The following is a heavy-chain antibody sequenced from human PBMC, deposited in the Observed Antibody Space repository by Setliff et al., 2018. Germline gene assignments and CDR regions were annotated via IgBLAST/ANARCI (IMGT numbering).Heavy chain of an antibody. Sequence: SETLSLTCTVSGGSISSGSYYWTWIRQPAGKGLEWIGHFHTGGSTNYNRSLRSRVSISVDTSKNQFSLKLSSVTAADTAVYYCARDNVDTAMGLSYYYYYYMDVWGKGTTVTAP. CDR2: FHTGGST. CDR1: GGSISSGSYY. V-gene: IGHV4-61*09. J-gene: IGHJ6*03. D-gene: IGHD5-18*01. CDR3: ARDNVDTAMGLSYYYYYYMDV.